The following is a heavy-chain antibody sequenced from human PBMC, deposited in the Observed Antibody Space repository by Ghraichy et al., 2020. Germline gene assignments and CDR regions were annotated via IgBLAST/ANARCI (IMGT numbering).Heavy chain of an antibody. J-gene: IGHJ2*01. D-gene: IGHD4-17*01. V-gene: IGHV4-59*01. Sequence: SETLSLTCTVSGGSISSYYWSWIRQPPGKGLEWIGYIYYSGSTNYNPSLKSRVTISVDTSKNQFSLKLSSVTAADTAVYYCARDFLNDYGDYVPSRYFDLWGRGTLVTVSS. CDR2: IYYSGST. CDR3: ARDFLNDYGDYVPSRYFDL. CDR1: GGSISSYY.